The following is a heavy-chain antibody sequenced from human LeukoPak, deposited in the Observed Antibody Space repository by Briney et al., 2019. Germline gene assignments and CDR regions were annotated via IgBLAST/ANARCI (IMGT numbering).Heavy chain of an antibody. CDR3: AKDGSGSYTFDY. CDR2: ISISSATT. D-gene: IGHD1-26*01. J-gene: IGHJ4*02. CDR1: GFTFNNYA. Sequence: GGSLRLSCAASGFTFNNYAMSWVRQAPGKGLEWVSTISISSATTYYADSVKGRFTISRDNSKKTLYLQMNSLRAEDTAVYYCAKDGSGSYTFDYWGQGTLVTVSS. V-gene: IGHV3-23*01.